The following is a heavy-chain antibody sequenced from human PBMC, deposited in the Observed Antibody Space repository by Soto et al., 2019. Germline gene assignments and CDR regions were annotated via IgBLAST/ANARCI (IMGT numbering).Heavy chain of an antibody. CDR2: ISHDGSSK. CDR3: AKDWINTWSFDY. D-gene: IGHD2-2*03. V-gene: IGHV3-30*18. Sequence: QVQVVESGGGVVQPGRSLRLSCAASGFIFRSSGMHWVRQAPGKGLEWVAAISHDGSSKSYGDSVKGRLTISRDTSKNTLYQQMDSLSAEDTAVYYCAKDWINTWSFDYWGQGALVTVSS. CDR1: GFIFRSSG. J-gene: IGHJ4*02.